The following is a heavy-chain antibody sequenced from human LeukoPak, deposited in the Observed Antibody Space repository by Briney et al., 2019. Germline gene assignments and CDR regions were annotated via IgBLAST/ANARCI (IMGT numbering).Heavy chain of an antibody. J-gene: IGHJ4*02. CDR3: ARDRLRASGYDFDY. V-gene: IGHV3-48*01. CDR2: ISSSSRTI. CDR1: GFTFSSYS. Sequence: PGGSLRLSCAASGFTFSSYSMNWVRQAPGKGLEWVSYISSSSRTIYYADSVKGRFTISRDNAKNSLYLQMNSLRAEDTAVYYCARDRLRASGYDFDYWGQGTLVTVSS. D-gene: IGHD5-12*01.